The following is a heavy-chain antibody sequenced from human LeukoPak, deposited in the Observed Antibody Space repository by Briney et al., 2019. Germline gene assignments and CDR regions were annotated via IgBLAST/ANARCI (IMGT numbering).Heavy chain of an antibody. V-gene: IGHV3-23*01. CDR3: AEVEAGFDY. J-gene: IGHJ4*02. CDR1: GFTFSTYD. CDR2: ISGSGGST. Sequence: GGSLRLSCAASGFTFSTYDMNWVRQAPGKGLEWVSAISGSGGSTYYADSVKGRFTISRDNSKNTLYLQMNSLRAEDTAVYYCAEVEAGFDYWGQGTLVTVSS.